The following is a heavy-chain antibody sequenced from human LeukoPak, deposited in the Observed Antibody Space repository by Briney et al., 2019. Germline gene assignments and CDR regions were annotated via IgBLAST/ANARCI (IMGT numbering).Heavy chain of an antibody. D-gene: IGHD2-15*01. CDR1: GGSVSSGSYF. CDR2: IYYSGST. CDR3: AREAHCSGGSCYYADY. V-gene: IGHV4-61*01. J-gene: IGHJ4*02. Sequence: SETLTLTCTVSGGSVSSGSYFWSWIRQPPGKGLEWIGYIYYSGSTNYNPSLESRVTISKDTSKNQFSLKLSSVTAADTAVYYCAREAHCSGGSCYYADYWGQGNLVTVSS.